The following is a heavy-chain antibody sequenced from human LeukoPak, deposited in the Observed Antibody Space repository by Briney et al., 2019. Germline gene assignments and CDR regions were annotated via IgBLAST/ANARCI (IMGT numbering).Heavy chain of an antibody. D-gene: IGHD6-13*01. CDR1: GYSISSGYY. V-gene: IGHV4-38-2*02. J-gene: IGHJ4*02. CDR3: ARGGSSWRRPLDY. CDR2: IYHSGST. Sequence: PSETLSLTCTVSGYSISSGYYWGWIRQPPGKGLEWIGSIYHSGSTYYNPSLKSRVTISVDTSKNQFSLKLSSVTAADTAVYYCARGGSSWRRPLDYWGQGTLVIVSS.